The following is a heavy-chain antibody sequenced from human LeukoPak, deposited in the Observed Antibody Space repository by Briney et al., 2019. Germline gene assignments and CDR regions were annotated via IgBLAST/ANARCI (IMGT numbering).Heavy chain of an antibody. Sequence: ASVKVSCKVSGYTLTELSMHWVRQAPGKGLEWMGGFDPEDGETIYARKFQGRVTMTEDTSTDTAYMELSSLRSEDTAVYYCATDRPLWFREKTGGHWFDPWGQGTLVTVSS. D-gene: IGHD3-10*01. CDR2: FDPEDGET. J-gene: IGHJ5*02. V-gene: IGHV1-24*01. CDR1: GYTLTELS. CDR3: ATDRPLWFREKTGGHWFDP.